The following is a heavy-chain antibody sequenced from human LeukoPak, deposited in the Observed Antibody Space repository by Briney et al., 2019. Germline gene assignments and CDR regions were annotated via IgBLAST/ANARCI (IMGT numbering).Heavy chain of an antibody. CDR1: GYTLTELS. D-gene: IGHD5-18*01. CDR3: ATLSSGYSYGTEAFDI. V-gene: IGHV1-24*01. Sequence: ASVKVSCKVSGYTLTELSMHWARQAPGKGLEWMGGFDPEDGETIYAQKFQGRVIMTEDTSTDTAYMELSSLRSEDTAVYYCATLSSGYSYGTEAFDIWGQGTMVTVSS. J-gene: IGHJ3*02. CDR2: FDPEDGET.